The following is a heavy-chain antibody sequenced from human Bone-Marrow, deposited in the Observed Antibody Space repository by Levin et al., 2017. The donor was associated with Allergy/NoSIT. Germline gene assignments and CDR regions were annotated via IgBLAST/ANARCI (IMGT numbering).Heavy chain of an antibody. CDR1: GGTFSRYP. J-gene: IGHJ6*02. CDR2: IHPIFGTP. CDR3: ASGYSQYCTGDECYGMDV. Sequence: SVKVSCKASGGTFSRYPLSWVRQAPGQGLEWMGKIHPIFGTPNYAQKLQGRITISTETSTSTVYMELRSLRSEDTAIYYCASGYSQYCTGDECYGMDVWGQGTTVTVSS. V-gene: IGHV1-69*05. D-gene: IGHD2-8*02.